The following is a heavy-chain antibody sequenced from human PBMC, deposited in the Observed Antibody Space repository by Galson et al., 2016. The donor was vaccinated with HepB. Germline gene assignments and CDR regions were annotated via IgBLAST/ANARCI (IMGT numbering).Heavy chain of an antibody. V-gene: IGHV4-59*01. CDR2: IYYSGST. Sequence: SETLSLTCTVSGGSISSYYWSWIRQPPGKGLEWIGCIYYSGSTNYNTSLQSRVSISLDTSKNKFSLKLNSVTAADTAVYYCARGNNFWSGYYADYWGQGTLVTVSS. D-gene: IGHD3-3*01. CDR3: ARGNNFWSGYYADY. CDR1: GGSISSYY. J-gene: IGHJ4*02.